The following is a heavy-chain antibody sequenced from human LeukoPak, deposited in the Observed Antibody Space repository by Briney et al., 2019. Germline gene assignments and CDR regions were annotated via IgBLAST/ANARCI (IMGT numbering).Heavy chain of an antibody. CDR3: ARRTYDSGWVIEY. V-gene: IGHV4-34*01. CDR1: SGSFSGYY. Sequence: SETLSLTCAVYSGSFSGYYWSWIRQPPGKGPEWIGEINHRGNTNYNPSFMTRVTISVDTSKNQFSLKLSSVTAADTAVYYCARRTYDSGWVIEYWGQGNLVTVSS. D-gene: IGHD3-22*01. CDR2: INHRGNT. J-gene: IGHJ4*01.